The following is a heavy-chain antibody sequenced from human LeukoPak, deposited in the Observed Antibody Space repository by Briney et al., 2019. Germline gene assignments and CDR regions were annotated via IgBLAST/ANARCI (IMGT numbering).Heavy chain of an antibody. D-gene: IGHD2-2*01. CDR2: ISYDGSNK. CDR3: AGSQHRTRDFQH. CDR1: GFTFSSYG. V-gene: IGHV3-30*03. J-gene: IGHJ1*01. Sequence: PGGSLRLSCAASGFTFSSYGMHWVRQAPGKGLEWVAVISYDGSNKYYADSVKGRFTISRDNSKNTLYLQMNSLRAEDTAVYYCAGSQHRTRDFQHWGQGTLVTVSS.